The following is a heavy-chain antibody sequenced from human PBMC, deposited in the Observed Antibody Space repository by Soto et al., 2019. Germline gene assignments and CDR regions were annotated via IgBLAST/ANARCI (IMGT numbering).Heavy chain of an antibody. CDR1: GFSLSTSGVG. Sequence: QITLKESGPTLVKPTQTLTLTCTFSGFSLSTSGVGVGWIRQPPGKALEWLALIYWNDDKRYSPSLKSRLTITNDTSKNQVVLTMTNMDPVDTATYYCAHITDLRYFDWDWFDPWGQGTLVTVSS. CDR2: IYWNDDK. V-gene: IGHV2-5*01. D-gene: IGHD3-9*01. CDR3: AHITDLRYFDWDWFDP. J-gene: IGHJ5*02.